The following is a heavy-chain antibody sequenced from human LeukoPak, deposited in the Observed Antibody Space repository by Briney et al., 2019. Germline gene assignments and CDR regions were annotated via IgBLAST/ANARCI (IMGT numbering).Heavy chain of an antibody. CDR3: ARSVSWGLLVRDDAFDI. V-gene: IGHV4-59*08. D-gene: IGHD2-21*01. J-gene: IGHJ3*02. Sequence: PSETLSLTCTVSGGSISSYHWIWSRQPPGKGLEWIGYIHYCGSTNYNPSLKSRVTTSVDTSKKQFSLKLRSVTAADTAVYYCARSVSWGLLVRDDAFDIWGQGTMVTVSS. CDR1: GGSISSYH. CDR2: IHYCGST.